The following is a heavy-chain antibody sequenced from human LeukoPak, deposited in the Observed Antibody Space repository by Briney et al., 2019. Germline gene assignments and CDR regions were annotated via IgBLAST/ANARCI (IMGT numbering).Heavy chain of an antibody. J-gene: IGHJ4*02. V-gene: IGHV3-23*01. D-gene: IGHD6-13*01. Sequence: GGSLRLSCAASGFTFSNYAMSWVRRAPGKGLEWVSAISGSGGSTYYADSVKGRFTISRDNSKNTLYLQMNSLRAEDTAVYYCAKDSRSSWYYWGQGTLVTVSS. CDR2: ISGSGGST. CDR1: GFTFSNYA. CDR3: AKDSRSSWYY.